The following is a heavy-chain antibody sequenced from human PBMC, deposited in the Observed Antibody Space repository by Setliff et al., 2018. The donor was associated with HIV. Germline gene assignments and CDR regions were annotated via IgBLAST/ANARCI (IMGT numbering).Heavy chain of an antibody. CDR1: GYTFIDYN. Sequence: ASVKVSCKASGYTFIDYNIHWVQQAPGKGLEWMGRVDPEDGETIYAEKFRGRVTITADTSTDTAYLKLSSLRSEDTAVYYCATDACTIDACYPSGGPWGQGTLVTVSS. CDR3: ATDACTIDACYPSGGP. CDR2: VDPEDGET. V-gene: IGHV1-69-2*01. D-gene: IGHD2-8*01. J-gene: IGHJ5*02.